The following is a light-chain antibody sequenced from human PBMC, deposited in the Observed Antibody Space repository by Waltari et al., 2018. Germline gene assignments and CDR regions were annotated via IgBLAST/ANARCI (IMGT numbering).Light chain of an antibody. CDR3: TSYTSTSTLGV. J-gene: IGLJ3*02. CDR2: EVS. V-gene: IGLV2-14*01. Sequence: QSALTQPASVSGSPGQSITISCTGTSSDVGGYTSVSWYQQHPGKAPKVMIYEVSNRPSGVSNRFSGSKSGNTASLTISGLQAEDEADYYCTSYTSTSTLGVFGGGTKLTVL. CDR1: SSDVGGYTS.